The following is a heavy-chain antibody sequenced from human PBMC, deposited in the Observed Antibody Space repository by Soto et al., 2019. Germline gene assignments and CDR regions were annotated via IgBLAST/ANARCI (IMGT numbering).Heavy chain of an antibody. V-gene: IGHV4-31*11. J-gene: IGHJ4*02. D-gene: IGHD1-1*01. CDR1: GASISSGRYY. Sequence: QVRLQESGPGLVKPSQTLSLTCAVSGASISSGRYYWGWIRQHPEKGLEWIGYFEYSGSTYYNPSLKSRVVISGDTSPNQFSLKLSSVTAADTAVYYCARGGVWNYFYSWGQGTLVTVSS. CDR2: FEYSGST. CDR3: ARGGVWNYFYS.